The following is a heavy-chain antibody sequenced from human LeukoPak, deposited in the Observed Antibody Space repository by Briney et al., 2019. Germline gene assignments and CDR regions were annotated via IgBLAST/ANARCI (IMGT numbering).Heavy chain of an antibody. D-gene: IGHD4-23*01. Sequence: KPSETLSLSCAVYGGSFSGYYWSWLRQPPGKGLEWIGEINHSGSTNYNPSLKSRVTISVDTSKNQFSLKLSSVTAADTAVYYCARGNTVVTHWYFDLWGRGTLVTVSS. V-gene: IGHV4-34*01. CDR1: GGSFSGYY. CDR3: ARGNTVVTHWYFDL. J-gene: IGHJ2*01. CDR2: INHSGST.